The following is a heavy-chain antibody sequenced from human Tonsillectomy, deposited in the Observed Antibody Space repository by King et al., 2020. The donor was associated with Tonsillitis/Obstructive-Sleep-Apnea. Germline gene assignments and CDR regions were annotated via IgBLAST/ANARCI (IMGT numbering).Heavy chain of an antibody. D-gene: IGHD4-11*01. CDR1: GGSIGSDY. V-gene: IGHV4-59*08. CDR3: ATQTTVTSFAY. J-gene: IGHJ4*02. Sequence: VQLQESGPGLVKPSETLSLTCTVSGGSIGSDYWSWIRQPPGKGLEWIGYIYNSGSTSYNPSLKSRVTISLDTSKNQFSLKLRSVTAADTAVYYCATQTTVTSFAYWGQGTLVTVSS. CDR2: IYNSGST.